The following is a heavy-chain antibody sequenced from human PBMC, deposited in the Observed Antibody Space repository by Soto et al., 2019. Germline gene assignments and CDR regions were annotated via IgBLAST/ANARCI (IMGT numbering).Heavy chain of an antibody. J-gene: IGHJ5*02. V-gene: IGHV4-59*08. CDR1: DGSISSYY. D-gene: IGHD2-2*01. CDR2: IYYTGST. CDR3: ARQVDCSSTSCYQNNWFDP. Sequence: SETLSLTCTVSDGSISSYYWSWIRQPPGKGLEWIGYIYYTGSTNYNPSLKSRVTMSVDTSKNQFSLKLSSVTAADTAVYYCARQVDCSSTSCYQNNWFDPWGQGTLVTVSS.